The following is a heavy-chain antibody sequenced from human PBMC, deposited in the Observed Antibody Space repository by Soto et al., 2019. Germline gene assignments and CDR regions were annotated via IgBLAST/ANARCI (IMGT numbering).Heavy chain of an antibody. CDR2: ISYDGSNK. D-gene: IGHD3-22*01. Sequence: LRLSFAASGFTFSSYGMHWVRQAPGKGLEWVAVISYDGSNKYYADSVKGRFTISRDNSKNTLYLQMNSLRAEDTAVYYCVCLVVTGPLFDYWGQGTLVTVSS. J-gene: IGHJ4*02. CDR3: VCLVVTGPLFDY. CDR1: GFTFSSYG. V-gene: IGHV3-30*03.